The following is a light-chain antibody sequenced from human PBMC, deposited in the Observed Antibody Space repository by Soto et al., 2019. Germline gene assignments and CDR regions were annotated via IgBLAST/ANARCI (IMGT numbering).Light chain of an antibody. CDR1: QSIINW. CDR3: QQYTSYSWT. J-gene: IGKJ1*01. V-gene: IGKV1-5*01. Sequence: DIQMTQSHSTLPAPVGDRVTITCRASQSIINWLAWYQQKPGKAPQILIYDASTLKSGVPSRFSASGSGTEFTLIISSLQPDDFATYYCQQYTSYSWTFGQGTKVDIK. CDR2: DAS.